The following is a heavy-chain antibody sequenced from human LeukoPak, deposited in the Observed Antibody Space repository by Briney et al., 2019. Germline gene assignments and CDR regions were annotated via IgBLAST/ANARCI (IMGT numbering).Heavy chain of an antibody. D-gene: IGHD3-10*01. V-gene: IGHV3-30*04. CDR2: ISYDGSNK. CDR3: ARDLWFGDLYGMDV. J-gene: IGHJ6*04. CDR1: GFTFSSYA. Sequence: GRSLRLSCAASGFTFSSYAMHWVRQAPGKGLEWVAVISYDGSNKYYADSVKGRLTISRDNSKNTLYLQMNSLRAEDTAVYYCARDLWFGDLYGMDVWGKGTTVTVSS.